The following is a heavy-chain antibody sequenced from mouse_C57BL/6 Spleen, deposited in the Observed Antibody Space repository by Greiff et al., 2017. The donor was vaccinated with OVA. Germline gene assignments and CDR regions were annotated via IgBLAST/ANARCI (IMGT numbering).Heavy chain of an antibody. D-gene: IGHD2-1*01. CDR3: ARSVGNYSAWFAY. CDR2: IDPSDSYT. CDR1: GYTFTSYW. V-gene: IGHV1-69*01. J-gene: IGHJ3*01. Sequence: QVQLQQPGAELVMPGASVKLSCKASGYTFTSYWMHWVKQRPGQGLEWIGEIDPSDSYTNYNQKFKGKSTLTVDKSSSTAYMQLSSLTSEDSAVYYCARSVGNYSAWFAYWGQGTLVTVSA.